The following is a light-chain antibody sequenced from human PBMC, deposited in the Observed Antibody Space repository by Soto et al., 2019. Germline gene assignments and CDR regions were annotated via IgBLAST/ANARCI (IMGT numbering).Light chain of an antibody. CDR3: QQYGSSHRT. CDR1: QTVSSSY. V-gene: IGKV3-20*01. Sequence: EIVLSQSPGTLSLSPGERATLSCRASQTVSSSYLAWYQQKPGQAPRLLIYGASNRATGIPDRFGGSGSGADFTLTISRLEPEDFAVYYCQQYGSSHRTFGQGTKVEI. CDR2: GAS. J-gene: IGKJ1*01.